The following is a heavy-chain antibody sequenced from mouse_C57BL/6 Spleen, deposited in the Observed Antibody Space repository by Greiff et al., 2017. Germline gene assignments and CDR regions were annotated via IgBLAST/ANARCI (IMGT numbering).Heavy chain of an antibody. CDR1: GYSFTGYF. CDR2: INPYNGDT. J-gene: IGHJ2*01. V-gene: IGHV1-20*01. CDR3: AIEGREIDY. Sequence: EVQLQQSGPELVKPGDSVKISCKASGYSFTGYFMNWVMQSHGKSLEWIGRINPYNGDTLYNQKFKGKATLTVDKSSSTAHMEPRSLTSEDYAVYYCAIEGREIDYWGQGTTLTVSS.